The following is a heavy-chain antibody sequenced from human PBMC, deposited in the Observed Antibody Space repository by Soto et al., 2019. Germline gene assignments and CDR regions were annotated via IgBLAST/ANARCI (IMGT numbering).Heavy chain of an antibody. V-gene: IGHV3-15*01. Sequence: GGSLRLSCAASGFTFSNAWMSWVRQAPGKGLEWVGRIKSKTDGGTTDYAAPVKGRFTISRDDSKNTLYLQMNSLKTEDTAVYYCTTINYGDYDGLDYWGQGTLVTVSS. CDR1: GFTFSNAW. CDR2: IKSKTDGGTT. D-gene: IGHD4-17*01. CDR3: TTINYGDYDGLDY. J-gene: IGHJ4*02.